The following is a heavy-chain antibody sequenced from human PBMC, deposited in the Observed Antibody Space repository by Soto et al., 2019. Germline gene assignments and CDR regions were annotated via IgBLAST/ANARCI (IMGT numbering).Heavy chain of an antibody. J-gene: IGHJ4*02. V-gene: IGHV4-38-2*01. Sequence: PSETLSLTCAVSGYSIASAYYWGWIRQPPGKGLEWIATFYHSENPYYSPSLKSRVTISVDKSKNQFSVKLSSVTAADTAVYYCARGARGYDSSLDYWGQGTLVTVSS. CDR1: GYSIASAYY. CDR3: ARGARGYDSSLDY. CDR2: FYHSENP. D-gene: IGHD3-22*01.